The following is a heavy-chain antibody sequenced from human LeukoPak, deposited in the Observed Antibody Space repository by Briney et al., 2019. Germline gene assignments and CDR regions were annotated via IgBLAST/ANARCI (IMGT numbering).Heavy chain of an antibody. CDR2: INYDGSST. V-gene: IGHV3-74*01. CDR3: ARQSGYSYDV. CDR1: GFTFSNYK. D-gene: IGHD3-22*01. J-gene: IGHJ4*02. Sequence: PGGSLRLSCAVSGFTFSNYKMHWVRQAPGKGLVWISDINYDGSSTTYADSVKGRFTVSRDNARNTLFLQVNSLRGEDTAVYYCARQSGYSYDVWGQGALVTVSS.